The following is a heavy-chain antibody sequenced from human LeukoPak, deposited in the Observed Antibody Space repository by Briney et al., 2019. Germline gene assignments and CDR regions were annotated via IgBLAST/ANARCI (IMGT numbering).Heavy chain of an antibody. D-gene: IGHD3-10*01. V-gene: IGHV3-48*03. Sequence: PGGSLRLSCAASGFTFRSYDMNWVRQAQGKGLEWVSYISNSGSTIYYADSVKGRFTISRDNAMNSLHLQMNSLRIEDTAVYYCGRGSVGFGELNYWGQGTLVTVSS. CDR2: ISNSGSTI. CDR3: GRGSVGFGELNY. J-gene: IGHJ4*02. CDR1: GFTFRSYD.